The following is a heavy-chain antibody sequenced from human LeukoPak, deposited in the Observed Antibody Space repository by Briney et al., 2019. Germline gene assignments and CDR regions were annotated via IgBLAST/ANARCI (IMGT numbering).Heavy chain of an antibody. J-gene: IGHJ1*01. CDR2: ISGSGGST. Sequence: GGSPRLSCAASGFTFSSYAMSWVRQAPGKGLEWVSAISGSGGSTYYADSVKGRFTISRDNSKNTLYLQMNSLRAEDTAVYYCAKAYYYDSSGYYQHWGQGTLVTVSS. D-gene: IGHD3-22*01. V-gene: IGHV3-23*01. CDR3: AKAYYYDSSGYYQH. CDR1: GFTFSSYA.